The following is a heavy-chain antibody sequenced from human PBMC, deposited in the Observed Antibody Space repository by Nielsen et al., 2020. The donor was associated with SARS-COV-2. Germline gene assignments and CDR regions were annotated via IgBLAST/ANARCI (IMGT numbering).Heavy chain of an antibody. J-gene: IGHJ6*02. Sequence: ASVKVSCKASGYTFTSYGISWVRQAPGQGLEWMGWISAYNGNTNYAQKLQGRVTMTTDTSTSTAYMELRSLRSDDTAVYYCAREWLVGATAYYYYGMDVWCQGTTVTVSS. CDR2: ISAYNGNT. CDR1: GYTFTSYG. CDR3: AREWLVGATAYYYYGMDV. D-gene: IGHD1-26*01. V-gene: IGHV1-18*01.